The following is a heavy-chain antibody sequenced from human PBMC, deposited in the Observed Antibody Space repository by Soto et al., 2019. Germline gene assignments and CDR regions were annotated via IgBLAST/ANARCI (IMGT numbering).Heavy chain of an antibody. Sequence: PGESLKISCKGSGYSFTSYWISWVRQMPVNGLEWMGRIDPSDSYTNYSPSFPRHFTISADKSISTAYLQLSSLGAADHAKYYCARGGVSTSTFDYGGQGSPVTVPS. CDR2: IDPSDSYT. J-gene: IGHJ4*02. D-gene: IGHD3-3*01. CDR1: GYSFTSYW. V-gene: IGHV5-10-1*01. CDR3: ARGGVSTSTFDY.